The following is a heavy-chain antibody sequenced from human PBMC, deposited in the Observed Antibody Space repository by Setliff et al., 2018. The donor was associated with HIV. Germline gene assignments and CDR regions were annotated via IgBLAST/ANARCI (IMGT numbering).Heavy chain of an antibody. CDR3: ARDSNDYGDYILDY. CDR1: GFTFSSYS. D-gene: IGHD4-17*01. Sequence: PGESLKISCAASGFTFSSYSMNWVRQAPGKGLEWVSYISSSSSTIYYADSVKGRFTISRDNAKNSLYLQMNSLRAEDTAVYYCARDSNDYGDYILDYWGQGTLVTVSS. J-gene: IGHJ4*02. V-gene: IGHV3-48*01. CDR2: ISSSSSTI.